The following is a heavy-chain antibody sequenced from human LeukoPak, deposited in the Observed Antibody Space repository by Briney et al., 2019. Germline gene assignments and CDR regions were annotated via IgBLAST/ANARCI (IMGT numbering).Heavy chain of an antibody. D-gene: IGHD6-19*01. V-gene: IGHV1-69*04. CDR2: IIPILGIA. CDR1: GGTFSSYT. Sequence: SVKVSCKASGGTFSSYTISWVRQAPGQGLEWMGRIIPILGIANYAQKFQGRVTITADKSTSTAYMELSSLRSEDTAVYYCAREAYSSGWPSVQECYFDYWGQGTLVTVSS. CDR3: AREAYSSGWPSVQECYFDY. J-gene: IGHJ4*02.